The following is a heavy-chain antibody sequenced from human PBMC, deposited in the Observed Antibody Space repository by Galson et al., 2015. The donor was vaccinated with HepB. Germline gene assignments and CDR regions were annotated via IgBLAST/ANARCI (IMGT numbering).Heavy chain of an antibody. V-gene: IGHV3-9*01. CDR3: VKGGQWLD. J-gene: IGHJ4*02. Sequence: SLRLSCAASGFAFDDSSMHWVRQVPTEGLEWVSGLSRNSANIHYADSVKGRFTISRDNVKNALYLQMNSLRPEDTALYYCVKGGQWLDWGRGTLVTVSS. D-gene: IGHD6-19*01. CDR2: LSRNSANI. CDR1: GFAFDDSS.